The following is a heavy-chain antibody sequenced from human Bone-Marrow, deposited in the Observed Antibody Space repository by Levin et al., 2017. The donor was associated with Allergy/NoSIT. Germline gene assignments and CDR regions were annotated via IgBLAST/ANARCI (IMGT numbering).Heavy chain of an antibody. D-gene: IGHD6-13*01. CDR2: LYRGGSV. V-gene: IGHV3-53*01. CDR1: GLTVSAND. CDR3: SRKTDSNPPGAY. J-gene: IGHJ4*02. Sequence: GGSLRLSCEASGLTVSANDMNWVRQVPGKGLEWVSILYRGGSVYFADSVKGRFTISRDNSKNTLYLQMNRLRDEDTAVYYCSRKTDSNPPGAYWGQGTLVTVSS.